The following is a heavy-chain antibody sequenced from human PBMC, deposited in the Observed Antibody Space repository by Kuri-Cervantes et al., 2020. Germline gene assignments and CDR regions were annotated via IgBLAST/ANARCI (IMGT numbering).Heavy chain of an antibody. V-gene: IGHV1-18*01. CDR3: ARGGYYDSSGYFVNPRPSDFDY. J-gene: IGHJ4*02. CDR2: ISVYTGYT. Sequence: ASVKVSCKASGYSFTSYGISWVRQAPGQGLEWMGWISVYTGYTNYAQKFQGRVTMTTDTSTSTAYMELRSLRSEDTAVYYCARGGYYDSSGYFVNPRPSDFDYWGQGTLVTVSS. CDR1: GYSFTSYG. D-gene: IGHD3-22*01.